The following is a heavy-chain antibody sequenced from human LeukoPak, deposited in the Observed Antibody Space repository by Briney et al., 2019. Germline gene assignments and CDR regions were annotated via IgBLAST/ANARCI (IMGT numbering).Heavy chain of an antibody. Sequence: GGSLRLSCAASGFTFSSYWMSWVRQAPGKGLEWVANIKRDGSEKYYVDSVKGRFTISRDNAKNSLYLQMNSLRAEDTAVYYCARDRNDFWSGYWDYWGQGTLVTVSS. J-gene: IGHJ4*02. CDR1: GFTFSSYW. V-gene: IGHV3-7*03. CDR3: ARDRNDFWSGYWDY. D-gene: IGHD3-3*01. CDR2: IKRDGSEK.